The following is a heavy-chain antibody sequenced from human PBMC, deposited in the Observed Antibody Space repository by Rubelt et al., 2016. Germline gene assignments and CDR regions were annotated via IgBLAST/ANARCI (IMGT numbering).Heavy chain of an antibody. V-gene: IGHV5-51*01. CDR3: ARVTTVTNDNWFDP. CDR2: IYPGDSDT. D-gene: IGHD4-17*01. J-gene: IGHJ5*02. CDR1: GYSFTSYW. Sequence: EVQLVQSGAEVKKPGESLKISCKGSGYSFTSYWIGWVRQMPGKGLECMGIIYPGDSDTRYSPSFQGTVTTSADTSSSTAYLQWSSLKASDTAMYYCARVTTVTNDNWFDPWGQGTLVTVSS.